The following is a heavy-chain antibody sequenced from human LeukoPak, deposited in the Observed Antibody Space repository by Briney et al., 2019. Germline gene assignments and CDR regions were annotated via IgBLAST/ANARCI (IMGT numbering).Heavy chain of an antibody. CDR3: ARDLLAAPYYFDY. V-gene: IGHV3-48*03. J-gene: IGHJ4*02. Sequence: GGSLRLSCAASGFTFCSYEMNWVRQAPGKGLEWVSYISSSGSTIYYADSVKGRFTISRDNAKNSLYLQMNSLRAEDTAVYYCARDLLAAPYYFDYWGQGTLVTVSS. D-gene: IGHD3-3*01. CDR2: ISSSGSTI. CDR1: GFTFCSYE.